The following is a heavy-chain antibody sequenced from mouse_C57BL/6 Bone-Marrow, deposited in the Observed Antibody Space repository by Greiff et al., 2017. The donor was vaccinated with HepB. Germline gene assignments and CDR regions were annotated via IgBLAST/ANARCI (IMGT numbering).Heavy chain of an antibody. CDR2: IYPSDSET. CDR3: ARRGDYDYDRAFAY. CDR1: GYTFTSYW. D-gene: IGHD2-4*01. V-gene: IGHV1-61*01. Sequence: VQLQQPGAELVRPGSSVKLSCKASGYTFTSYWMDWVKQRPGQGLEWIGNIYPSDSETHYNQKFKDKATLTVDKSSSTAYMQLSSLTSEDSAVYYCARRGDYDYDRAFAYWGQGTLVTVSA. J-gene: IGHJ3*01.